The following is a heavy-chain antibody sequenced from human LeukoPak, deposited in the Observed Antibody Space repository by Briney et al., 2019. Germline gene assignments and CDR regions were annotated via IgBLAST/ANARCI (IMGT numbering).Heavy chain of an antibody. V-gene: IGHV1-18*01. CDR1: GYTFTSYG. D-gene: IGHD3-22*01. CDR2: ISAYNGNT. J-gene: IGHJ3*02. Sequence: GASVKVSCKASGYTFTSYGISWVRQAPGQGREGMGWISAYNGNTNYAQQLQGKVTMTTDTSTSTAYMELRSLRSDDTAVYYCARALGSVVVMGMDAFDIWGQGTMVTVSS. CDR3: ARALGSVVVMGMDAFDI.